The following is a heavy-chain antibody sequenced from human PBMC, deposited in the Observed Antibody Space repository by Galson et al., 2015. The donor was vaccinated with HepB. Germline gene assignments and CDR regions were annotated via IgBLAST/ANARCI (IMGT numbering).Heavy chain of an antibody. V-gene: IGHV3-7*01. CDR3: ARDGPYYDFWSGSYLDY. CDR2: IKQDGSEK. Sequence: SLRLSCAASGFTFSSYWMSWVRQAPGKGLEWVANIKQDGSEKYYVDSVKGRFTISRDNAKSSLYLQMNSLRAEDTAVYYCARDGPYYDFWSGSYLDYWGQGTLVTVSS. J-gene: IGHJ4*02. CDR1: GFTFSSYW. D-gene: IGHD3-3*01.